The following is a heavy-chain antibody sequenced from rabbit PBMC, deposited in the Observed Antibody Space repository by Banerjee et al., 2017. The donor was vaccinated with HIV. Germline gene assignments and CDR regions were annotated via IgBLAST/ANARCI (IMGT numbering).Heavy chain of an antibody. D-gene: IGHD1-1*01. V-gene: IGHV1S40*01. CDR1: GFSFSDGYY. CDR3: ARDNGSSSGFYFNL. J-gene: IGHJ4*01. CDR2: IYAGSGGST. Sequence: EEAGGDLVKPGASLTLPCTASGFSFSDGYYMCWARQAPGKGLEWIACIYAGSGGSTAYASWAKGRFTISKTSLTTVTLQMTSLTAADTATYFCARDNGSSSGFYFNLWGPGTLVTDS.